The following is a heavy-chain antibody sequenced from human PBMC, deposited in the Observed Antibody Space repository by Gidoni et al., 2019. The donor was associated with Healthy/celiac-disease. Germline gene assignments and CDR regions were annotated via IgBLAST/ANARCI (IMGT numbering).Heavy chain of an antibody. V-gene: IGHV3-48*02. CDR1: GFTFSSYS. CDR3: ARGFFTIAARPIDY. CDR2: ISSSSSTI. J-gene: IGHJ4*02. Sequence: EVQLVESGGGLVQPGGSLRLSCAASGFTFSSYSMNWVRQAPGKGLEWVSYISSSSSTIYYADSVKGRFTISRDNAKNSLYLQMNSLRDEDTAVYYCARGFFTIAARPIDYWGQGTLVTVSS. D-gene: IGHD6-6*01.